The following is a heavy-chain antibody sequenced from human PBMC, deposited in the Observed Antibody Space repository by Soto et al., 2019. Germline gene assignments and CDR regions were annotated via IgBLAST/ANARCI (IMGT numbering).Heavy chain of an antibody. D-gene: IGHD2-2*01. Sequence: PGGSLRLACTATGFPFSSYTMHWLRRAPGKGLEWVGIISFDGRSKYYADRLKGRKVISRDNSRDSLYLQMATLRPDDTAIYNCARDTVTSLPPNQGFYYYGMDVWGQGTTVTVS. CDR2: ISFDGRSK. CDR3: ARDTVTSLPPNQGFYYYGMDV. CDR1: GFPFSSYT. V-gene: IGHV3-30*09. J-gene: IGHJ6*02.